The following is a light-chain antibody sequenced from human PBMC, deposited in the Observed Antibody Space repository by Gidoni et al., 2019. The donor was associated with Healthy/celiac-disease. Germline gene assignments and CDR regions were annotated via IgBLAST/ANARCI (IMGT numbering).Light chain of an antibody. CDR2: AVS. CDR1: QSISSY. CDR3: QQSYSTPSIT. J-gene: IGKJ5*01. V-gene: IGKV1-39*01. Sequence: DIQMTQSPSSLSASVGDRVTITCRASQSISSYLNWYQQKPGKAPKLLICAVSSLQSGVPSRFSGSGSGTDFTLTISSLQLEDIATYYCQQSYSTPSITFGQGTRLEIK.